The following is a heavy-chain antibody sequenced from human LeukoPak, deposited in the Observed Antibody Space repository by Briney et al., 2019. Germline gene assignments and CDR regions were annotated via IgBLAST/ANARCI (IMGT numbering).Heavy chain of an antibody. Sequence: VASVKVSCKASGGTFSSYAISWVRQAPGQGLEWMGGIIPIFGTANYAQKFQGRVTITADESTSTAYMELSSLRSEDTAVYYCARVVAAGGKEVDYWGQGTLVTVSS. CDR2: IIPIFGTA. CDR3: ARVVAAGGKEVDY. V-gene: IGHV1-69*13. D-gene: IGHD6-13*01. CDR1: GGTFSSYA. J-gene: IGHJ4*02.